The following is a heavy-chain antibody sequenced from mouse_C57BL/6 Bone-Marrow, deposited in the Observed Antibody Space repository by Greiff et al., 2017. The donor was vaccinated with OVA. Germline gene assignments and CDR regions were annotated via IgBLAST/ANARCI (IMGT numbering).Heavy chain of an antibody. V-gene: IGHV1-80*01. J-gene: IGHJ1*03. CDR2: IYPGDGDT. CDR3: ARTRAYYSNNWYFDV. CDR1: GYAFSSYW. Sequence: VKLMESGAELVKPGASVKISCKASGYAFSSYWMNWVKQRPGKGLEWIGQIYPGDGDTNYNGKFKGKATLTADKSSSTAYMQLSSLTSEDSAVYFCARTRAYYSNNWYFDVWGTGTTVTVSS. D-gene: IGHD2-5*01.